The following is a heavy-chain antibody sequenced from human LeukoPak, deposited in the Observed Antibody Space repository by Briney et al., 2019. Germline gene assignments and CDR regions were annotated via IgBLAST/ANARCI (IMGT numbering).Heavy chain of an antibody. V-gene: IGHV3-48*01. CDR2: ISSSSSSI. D-gene: IGHD3-22*01. J-gene: IGHJ4*02. CDR1: GFTFSIYS. Sequence: GGSLRLSCAASGFTFSIYSMNWVRQAPGKGLEWVSYISSSSSSIYYADSVKGRFTISRDNAKNSLYLQMNSLRAEDTAVYYCAREETYYYDSSGLDYWGQGTLVTVSS. CDR3: AREETYYYDSSGLDY.